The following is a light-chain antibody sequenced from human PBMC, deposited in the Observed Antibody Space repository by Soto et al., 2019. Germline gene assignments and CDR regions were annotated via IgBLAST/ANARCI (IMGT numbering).Light chain of an antibody. J-gene: IGKJ4*01. CDR1: QSVSSS. V-gene: IGKV3-11*01. CDR3: QQRSDWPPT. CDR2: DAS. Sequence: EIVLTQSPATLSVSPGERATLSCRASQSVSSSLAWYQQRVGQAPRLLIYDASNRATGIPARFSGSGSGTDFTLTISSLEPEDFAVYYCQQRSDWPPTFGGGTKVEIK.